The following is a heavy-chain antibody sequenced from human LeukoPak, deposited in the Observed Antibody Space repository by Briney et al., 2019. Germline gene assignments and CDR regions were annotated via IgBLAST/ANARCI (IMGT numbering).Heavy chain of an antibody. CDR3: ARVLGDNGYGSGYYEY. CDR2: ISTSEYI. D-gene: IGHD3-10*01. V-gene: IGHV3-21*01. J-gene: IGHJ4*02. Sequence: GGSLRLSCAASGFTFSSSSMNWVRQAPGKGPEWVSSISTSEYINYADSVKGRFTASRDNAKNSLYLQMNSLRAEDTAVYYCARVLGDNGYGSGYYEYWGQGALVTVSS. CDR1: GFTFSSSS.